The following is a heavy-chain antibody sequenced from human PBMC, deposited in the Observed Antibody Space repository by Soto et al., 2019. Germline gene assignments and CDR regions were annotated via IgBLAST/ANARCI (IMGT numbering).Heavy chain of an antibody. CDR2: IYHSGST. D-gene: IGHD2-2*01. Sequence: SETLSLTCAVSGGSISSSNWWSWVRLPPGKGLEWIGEIYHSGSTNYNPSLKSRVTISVDKSKNQFSLKLSSVTAADTAVYYCARWGCSSTSCYGMAYWGQGTLVTVSS. CDR1: GGSISSSNW. CDR3: ARWGCSSTSCYGMAY. V-gene: IGHV4-4*02. J-gene: IGHJ4*02.